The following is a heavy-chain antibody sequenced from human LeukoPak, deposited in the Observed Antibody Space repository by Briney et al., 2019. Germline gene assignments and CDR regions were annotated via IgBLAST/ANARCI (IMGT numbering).Heavy chain of an antibody. Sequence: GGSLRLSCAASGFTFSSYAMSWVRQAPGKGLEWVSAISGSGGSTYYADSVKGRFTISRDNSKNTLYLQMNSLRAEDTAVYYCAKSSGYSSAAGTGTRRYFDHWGQGTLVTVSS. J-gene: IGHJ4*02. CDR3: AKSSGYSSAAGTGTRRYFDH. D-gene: IGHD6-13*01. CDR1: GFTFSSYA. V-gene: IGHV3-23*01. CDR2: ISGSGGST.